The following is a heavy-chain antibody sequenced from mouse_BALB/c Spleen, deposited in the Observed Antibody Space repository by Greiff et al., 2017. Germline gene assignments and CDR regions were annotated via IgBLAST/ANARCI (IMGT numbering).Heavy chain of an antibody. V-gene: IGHV1-12*01. J-gene: IGHJ4*01. CDR3: ARSWIRSRSYAMDY. Sequence: QVQLQQPGAELVKPGASVKMSCKASGYTFTSYNMHWVKQTPGQGLEWIGAIYPGNGDTSYNQKFKGKATLTADKSSSTAYMQLSSLTSEDSAVYYCARSWIRSRSYAMDYWGQGTSVTVSS. CDR1: GYTFTSYN. CDR2: IYPGNGDT.